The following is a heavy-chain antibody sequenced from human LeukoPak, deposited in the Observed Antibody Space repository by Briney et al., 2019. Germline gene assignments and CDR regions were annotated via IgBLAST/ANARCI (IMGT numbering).Heavy chain of an antibody. CDR3: AKDGPGEWLRPQSFDY. CDR2: MNPNSGNI. Sequence: ASVKVSCKASGYTFTSYDINWVGQATGQGLEWMGWMNPNSGNIGYAQKFQGRVIMTRNTSISTAYMELSSLRSEDTAVYYCAKDGPGEWLRPQSFDYWGQGTLVTVSS. V-gene: IGHV1-8*01. J-gene: IGHJ4*02. D-gene: IGHD5-12*01. CDR1: GYTFTSYD.